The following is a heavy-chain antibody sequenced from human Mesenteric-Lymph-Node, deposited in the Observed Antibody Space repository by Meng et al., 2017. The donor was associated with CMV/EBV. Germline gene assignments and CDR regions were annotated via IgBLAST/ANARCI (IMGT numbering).Heavy chain of an antibody. J-gene: IGHJ4*02. CDR1: YPFTDYA. CDR3: ARPRGYCSDAACHPDY. CDR2: INTDTGNP. V-gene: IGHV7-4-1*02. D-gene: IGHD2-2*03. Sequence: YPFTDYAGNWVRQAPGQGLEWMGWINTDTGNPTYAQDFTGRFVFSLDTSVSTAYLQISSLKAEDTAVYYCARPRGYCSDAACHPDYWGQGTLVTVSS.